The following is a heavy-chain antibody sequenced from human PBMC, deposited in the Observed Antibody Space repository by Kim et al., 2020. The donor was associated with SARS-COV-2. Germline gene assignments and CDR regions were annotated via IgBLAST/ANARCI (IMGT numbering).Heavy chain of an antibody. J-gene: IGHJ4*01. CDR3: AKGDTPRVVLTATAFDH. CDR2: ISYDGSNK. V-gene: IGHV3-30*18. Sequence: GGSLRLSCAASGFTFSSYGMHWVRQAPGKGLEWVAVISYDGSNKYYADSVKGRFTISRDNSKNTLYLQMNSLRAEDTAVYYCAKGDTPRVVLTATAFDH. D-gene: IGHD2-21*02. CDR1: GFTFSSYG.